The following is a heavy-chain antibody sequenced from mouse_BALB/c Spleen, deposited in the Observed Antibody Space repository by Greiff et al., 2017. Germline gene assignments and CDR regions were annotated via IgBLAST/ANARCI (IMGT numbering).Heavy chain of an antibody. CDR3: ARLENYYGYYAMDY. D-gene: IGHD1-2*01. CDR1: GFTFSSYG. Sequence: EVQLVESGGDLVKPGGSLKLSCAASGFTFSSYGMSWVRQTPDKRLEWVATISSGGSYTYYPDSVKGRFTISRDNAKNTLYLQMSSLKSEDTAMYYCARLENYYGYYAMDYWGQGTSVTVSS. J-gene: IGHJ4*01. CDR2: ISSGGSYT. V-gene: IGHV5-6*01.